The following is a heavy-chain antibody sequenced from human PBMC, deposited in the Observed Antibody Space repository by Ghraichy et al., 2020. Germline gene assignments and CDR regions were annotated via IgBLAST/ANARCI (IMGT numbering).Heavy chain of an antibody. CDR2: IYYSGST. J-gene: IGHJ6*02. CDR3: ARQGGWLPGYYGMDV. V-gene: IGHV4-39*01. D-gene: IGHD6-19*01. CDR1: GGSISSSSYY. Sequence: SETLSLTCTVPGGSISSSSYYWGWIRQPPGKGLEWIGSIYYSGSTYYNPSLKSRVTISVDTSKNQFSLKLSSVTAADTAVYYCARQGGWLPGYYGMDVWGQGTTVTVSS.